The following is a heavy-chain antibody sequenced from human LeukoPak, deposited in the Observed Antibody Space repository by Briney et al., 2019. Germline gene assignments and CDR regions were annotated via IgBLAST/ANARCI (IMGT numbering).Heavy chain of an antibody. V-gene: IGHV4-59*08. CDR1: GGSISSYY. Sequence: SETLSLTCTVSGGSISSYYWSWIRQPPGKGLEWIGYIYYSGSTNYNPSLKSRVTISVDTSKNQFSLKLSSVTAADTAVYYCARQVAAAAGPFDYWGQGTLDTVSS. J-gene: IGHJ4*02. CDR3: ARQVAAAAGPFDY. D-gene: IGHD6-13*01. CDR2: IYYSGST.